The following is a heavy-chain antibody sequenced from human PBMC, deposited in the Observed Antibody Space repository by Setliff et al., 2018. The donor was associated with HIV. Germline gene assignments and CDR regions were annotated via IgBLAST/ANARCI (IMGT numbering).Heavy chain of an antibody. CDR2: INPSSGST. CDR1: GYTFTSYY. Sequence: GASVMVSCKASGYTFTSYYMHWVRQAPGQGLEWMGIINPSSGSTTYAQKFQGRVTTTRDTSTSTVYMELSSLRSEDTAVYYCARDPAPSSSASYFQHWGQGTPVTVSS. CDR3: ARDPAPSSSASYFQH. J-gene: IGHJ1*01. V-gene: IGHV1-46*01. D-gene: IGHD6-6*01.